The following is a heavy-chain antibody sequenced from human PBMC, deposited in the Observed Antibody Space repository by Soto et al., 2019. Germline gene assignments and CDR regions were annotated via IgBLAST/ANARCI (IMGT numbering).Heavy chain of an antibody. CDR1: GFTFNRYG. Sequence: QVQLVESGGGVVQPGRSLRLSCAASGFTFNRYGMHWVRQAPGKGLEWVAVIWYDGSSEYYADSVKGRFTISRDNSKNTLFLQMNSLRAEDKAVYYCARGVDYLDYWGQGTLVTVSS. CDR2: IWYDGSSE. J-gene: IGHJ4*02. V-gene: IGHV3-33*01. CDR3: ARGVDYLDY.